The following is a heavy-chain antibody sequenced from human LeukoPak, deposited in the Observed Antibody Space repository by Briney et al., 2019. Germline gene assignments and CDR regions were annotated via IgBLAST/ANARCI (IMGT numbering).Heavy chain of an antibody. CDR1: GGSFSGYY. CDR2: TNHSGST. J-gene: IGHJ4*02. V-gene: IGHV4-34*01. D-gene: IGHD6-19*01. CDR3: ARVAFRQWLVQGIDY. Sequence: TSETLSLTCAVYGGSFSGYYWSWIRQPPGKGLEWIGETNHSGSTNYNPSLKSRVTISVDTSKNQFSLKLSSMTAADTAVYYCARVAFRQWLVQGIDYWGQGTLVTVSS.